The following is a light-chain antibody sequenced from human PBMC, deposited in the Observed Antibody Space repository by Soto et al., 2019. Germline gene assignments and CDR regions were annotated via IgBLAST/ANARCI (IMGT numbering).Light chain of an antibody. CDR3: QQSFIKPWT. CDR2: TAS. J-gene: IGKJ1*01. Sequence: DIQMTQSPPPLSASVGDKITITCRASQNIIKSLNWYQHKPGKAPKLLINTASSLQSEVPSRFSGSGSGTDFSLTISSLQPEDFATYFCQQSFIKPWTFGQGTKVDI. V-gene: IGKV1-39*01. CDR1: QNIIKS.